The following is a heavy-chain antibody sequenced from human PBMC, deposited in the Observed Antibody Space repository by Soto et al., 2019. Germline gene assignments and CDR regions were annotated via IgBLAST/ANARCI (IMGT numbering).Heavy chain of an antibody. Sequence: KPSETLSLTCTVSGGSISSGGYYWSWIRQHPGKGLEWIGYIYYSGSTYYNPSLKSRVTISVDTSKNQFSLKLSSVTAADTAVYYCARDRHRGDWFDPWGQGTLDTVSS. V-gene: IGHV4-31*03. D-gene: IGHD3-10*01. CDR3: ARDRHRGDWFDP. CDR1: GGSISSGGYY. CDR2: IYYSGST. J-gene: IGHJ5*02.